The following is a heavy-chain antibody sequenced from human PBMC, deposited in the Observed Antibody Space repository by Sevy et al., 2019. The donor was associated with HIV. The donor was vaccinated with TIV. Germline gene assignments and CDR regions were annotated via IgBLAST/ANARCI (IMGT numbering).Heavy chain of an antibody. CDR2: FYDGGRF. V-gene: IGHV4-4*07. J-gene: IGHJ6*02. CDR3: ARDGQYGLDV. CDR1: VGSVSDYY. Sequence: SETLSLICNVSVGSVSDYYWAWIRQPAGKGLEWIGRFYDGGRFSSAGTSKNNPSLKSRVSMSVDTSKNLVSLKVTSVTAAGTAVYYCARDGQYGLDVWGQGTTVTVSS.